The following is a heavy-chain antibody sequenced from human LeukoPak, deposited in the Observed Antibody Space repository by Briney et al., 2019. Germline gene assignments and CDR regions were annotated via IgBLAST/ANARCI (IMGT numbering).Heavy chain of an antibody. J-gene: IGHJ4*02. D-gene: IGHD2-2*01. CDR1: GFTCSSYW. CDR2: IKQDGSEK. Sequence: GGSLRLSCAASGFTCSSYWMSWVRQDPGKGLEWVANIKQDGSEKYYVDSVKGRFTISRDNAKNSLYLQMNSLRAEDTAVYYCARDYPRSIVVVPAAHDYWGQGTLVTVSS. CDR3: ARDYPRSIVVVPAAHDY. V-gene: IGHV3-7*01.